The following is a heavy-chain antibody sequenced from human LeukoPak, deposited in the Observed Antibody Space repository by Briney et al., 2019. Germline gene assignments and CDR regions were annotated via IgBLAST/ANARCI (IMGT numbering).Heavy chain of an antibody. Sequence: GGSLRLSCGVSGFTFGGHSMNWVRQAPGKGLEWISYINSGSNTIGYADSVKGRFTISRDNAKNSLYLQMNSLRDEDTAVYYCARDLNWAFDYWGQGTLVTVS. CDR2: INSGSNTI. CDR3: ARDLNWAFDY. J-gene: IGHJ4*02. CDR1: GFTFGGHS. V-gene: IGHV3-48*02. D-gene: IGHD3/OR15-3a*01.